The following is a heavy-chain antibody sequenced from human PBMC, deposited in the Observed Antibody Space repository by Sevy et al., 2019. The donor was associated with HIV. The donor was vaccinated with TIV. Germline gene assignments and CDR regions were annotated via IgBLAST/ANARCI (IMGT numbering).Heavy chain of an antibody. CDR1: GFTFSNAW. V-gene: IGHV3-15*07. J-gene: IGHJ4*02. D-gene: IGHD2-15*01. CDR3: TTDSYCDRGTCFQPYFDY. CDR2: IKSKTDGGTT. Sequence: GGSLRLSCAASGFTFSNAWMNWVRQAPGKGLEWVGRIKSKTDGGTTDYAAPGKGRFTISRDDSKNTLYLQMNSLKTEDTAVYYCTTDSYCDRGTCFQPYFDYWGQGTLVTVSS.